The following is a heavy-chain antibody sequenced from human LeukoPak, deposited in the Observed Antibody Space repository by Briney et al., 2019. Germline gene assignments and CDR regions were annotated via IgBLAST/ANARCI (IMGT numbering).Heavy chain of an antibody. D-gene: IGHD6-13*01. CDR2: IKEDGREK. CDR3: ARPSSSHYYGMDV. Sequence: GGSLRLSCAAPGFTFSRYWMSWVRQAPGKGLEWVANIKEDGREKYYVDSVKGRFTISRDNAKNSLYLQMNSLRAEDTAVYYCARPSSSHYYGMDVWGQGTTVTVSS. J-gene: IGHJ6*02. V-gene: IGHV3-7*03. CDR1: GFTFSRYW.